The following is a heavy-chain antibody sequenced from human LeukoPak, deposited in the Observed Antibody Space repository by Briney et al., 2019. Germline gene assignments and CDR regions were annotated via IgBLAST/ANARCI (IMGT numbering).Heavy chain of an antibody. D-gene: IGHD6-6*01. Sequence: PGGSLRLSCAASGFTFSNYWMHWVRQAPGKGLVWVSRINTDGSSTNYADSVKGRFTISRDNAKNSLYLQMDSLRAEDTAVYYCARDDGGRHTSSLDYWGQGTLVAVSS. V-gene: IGHV3-74*01. CDR3: ARDDGGRHTSSLDY. CDR1: GFTFSNYW. J-gene: IGHJ4*02. CDR2: INTDGSST.